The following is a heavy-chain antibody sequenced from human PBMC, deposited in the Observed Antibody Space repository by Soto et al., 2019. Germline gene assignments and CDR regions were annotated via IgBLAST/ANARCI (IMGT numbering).Heavy chain of an antibody. D-gene: IGHD3-22*01. CDR3: ARDSIYYDSSGYYSHGMDV. J-gene: IGHJ6*02. CDR1: GGTFSSYA. Sequence: SVKVSCKASGGTFSSYAISWVRQAPGQGLEWMGGIIPIFGTANYAQKFQGRVTITADESTSTAYMELSSLRSEDTAVYYCARDSIYYDSSGYYSHGMDVWGQGTTVTVSS. CDR2: IIPIFGTA. V-gene: IGHV1-69*13.